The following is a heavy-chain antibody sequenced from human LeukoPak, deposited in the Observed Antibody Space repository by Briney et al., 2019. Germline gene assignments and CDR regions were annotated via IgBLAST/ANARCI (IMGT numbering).Heavy chain of an antibody. CDR1: GYTFTSYY. D-gene: IGHD6-13*01. V-gene: IGHV1-46*01. CDR2: INPSGGST. Sequence: GASVKVSCKASGYTFTSYYMHWVRQAPGQGLEWMGIINPSGGSTSYAQKFQGRVTMTRDMSTSTVYMELSSLRSEDTAVYYCARDSIAAAGRGYYYMDVWGKGTTVTVSS. J-gene: IGHJ6*03. CDR3: ARDSIAAAGRGYYYMDV.